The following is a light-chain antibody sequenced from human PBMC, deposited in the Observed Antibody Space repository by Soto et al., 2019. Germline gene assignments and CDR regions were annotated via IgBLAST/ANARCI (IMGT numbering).Light chain of an antibody. CDR3: QVWDIMTDNYV. J-gene: IGLJ1*01. Sequence: SYELTQPPSVSVAPEKTATITCGGNNIGDKRVHWYRQKPGQAPVLLISYDSDRPSGIPERFSGSNSGNTATLTISRVEAGDEAGYYCQVWDIMTDNYVFGGGTKVTVL. CDR2: YDS. CDR1: NIGDKR. V-gene: IGLV3-21*04.